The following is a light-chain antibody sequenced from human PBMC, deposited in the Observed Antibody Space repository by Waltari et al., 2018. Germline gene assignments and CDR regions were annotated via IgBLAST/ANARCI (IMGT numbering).Light chain of an antibody. CDR1: QSVLYSSNSKHS. CDR2: WAS. CDR3: QQFYSTPFT. J-gene: IGKJ2*01. V-gene: IGKV4-1*01. Sequence: DIVMTESPDSLAVALGEGANIHCKSSQSVLYSSNSKHSLAWYQQKPGQPPKLVIYWASIRASGVPYRFSGSGSGTDFTLTISSLQAEDVAVYYCQQFYSTPFTFGQGTKLEIK.